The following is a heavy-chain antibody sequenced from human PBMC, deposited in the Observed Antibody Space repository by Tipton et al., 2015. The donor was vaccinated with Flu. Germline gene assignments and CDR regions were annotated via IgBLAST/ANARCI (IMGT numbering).Heavy chain of an antibody. V-gene: IGHV3-9*01. Sequence: SLRLSCAASGFTFDDYAMHWVRQAPGKGLEWVSGISWNSGSIGYADSVKGRFTISRDNAKNSLYLQMNSLRAEDTALYYCAKDMTAAAGVAFDIWGQGTMVTVSS. D-gene: IGHD6-13*01. J-gene: IGHJ3*02. CDR1: GFTFDDYA. CDR2: ISWNSGSI. CDR3: AKDMTAAAGVAFDI.